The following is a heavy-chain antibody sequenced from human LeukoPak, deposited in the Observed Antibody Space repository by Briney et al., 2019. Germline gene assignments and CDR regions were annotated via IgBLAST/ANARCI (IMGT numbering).Heavy chain of an antibody. CDR3: AKKGFVY. V-gene: IGHV1-8*02. Sequence: ASVKVSCKASGYTFTGYYMHWVRQATGQGLEWMGWMNPNSGNTGYAQKFQGRVTMTRNTSISTAYMELSSLRSEDTAVYYCAKKGFVYWGQGTLVTVSS. CDR2: MNPNSGNT. CDR1: GYTFTGYY. J-gene: IGHJ4*02.